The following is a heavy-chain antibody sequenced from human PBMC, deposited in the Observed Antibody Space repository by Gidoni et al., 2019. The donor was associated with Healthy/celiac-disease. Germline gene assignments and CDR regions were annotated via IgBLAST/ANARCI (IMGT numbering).Heavy chain of an antibody. CDR1: GYTFTSYA. D-gene: IGHD1-26*01. CDR2: INAGNGNT. V-gene: IGHV1-3*01. J-gene: IGHJ6*02. Sequence: QVQLVQSGAEVKKPGASVKVSCKASGYTFTSYAMHWVRQAPGQRLEWMGWINAGNGNTKYSQKFQGRVTITRDTSASTAYMELSSLRSEDTAVYYCARMPPPHYYGDYYYYGMDVWGQGTTVTVSS. CDR3: ARMPPPHYYGDYYYYGMDV.